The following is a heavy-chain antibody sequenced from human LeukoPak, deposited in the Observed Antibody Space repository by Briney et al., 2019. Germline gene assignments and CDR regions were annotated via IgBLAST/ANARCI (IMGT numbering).Heavy chain of an antibody. CDR3: ARGLDY. J-gene: IGHJ4*02. CDR2: INHSGST. Sequence: SETLSLTCAVYGGSFSGYYWSWIRQPPGKGLEWIGEINHSGSTNYNPSLKSRVTISVDTSKNQFSLKLSSVTAADTAVYYCARGLDYGGQGTLVTVSS. CDR1: GGSFSGYY. V-gene: IGHV4-34*01.